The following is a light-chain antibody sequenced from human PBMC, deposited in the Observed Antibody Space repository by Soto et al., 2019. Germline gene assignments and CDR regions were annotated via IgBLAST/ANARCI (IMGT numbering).Light chain of an antibody. CDR1: SGHSSYA. Sequence: QSVLTQSPSASASLGASVKLTCTLSSGHSSYAIAWHQKQPGKGPRYLMDLNNDGSHTKGDGIPDRFSGSSSGADRYLIISSLQSEDEADYYCASWDDNLNGPVFGRGTKVPVL. V-gene: IGLV4-69*01. CDR3: ASWDDNLNGPV. CDR2: LNNDGSH. J-gene: IGLJ2*01.